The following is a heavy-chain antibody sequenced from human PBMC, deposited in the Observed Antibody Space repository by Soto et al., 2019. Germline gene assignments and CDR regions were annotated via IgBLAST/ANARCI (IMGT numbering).Heavy chain of an antibody. V-gene: IGHV4-30-4*01. J-gene: IGHJ5*02. CDR3: AGGWHWNSFDP. Sequence: QVQLQESGPGLVKPSQTLSLTCTVSGASISSGDHYWSWIRQSPGKGLEWIGYIYYRGSTDYNPSLKRRVTLSVDTSKNRFSLQVNSVTAADTAVYYCAGGWHWNSFDPWGQGTLVTVSS. CDR2: IYYRGST. D-gene: IGHD1-7*01. CDR1: GASISSGDHY.